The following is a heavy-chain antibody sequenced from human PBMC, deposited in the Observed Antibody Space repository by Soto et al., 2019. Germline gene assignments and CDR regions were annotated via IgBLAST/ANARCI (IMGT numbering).Heavy chain of an antibody. CDR2: IYYSGST. J-gene: IGHJ4*02. CDR3: ALVGYGSGCLDY. CDR1: GGSVSSGSYY. Sequence: QVQLQESGPGLVKPSETLSLTCTVSGGSVSSGSYYWSWIRQPPGKGLEWIGYIYYSGSTNYNPSLKSRVTISVDTSKNQFSLKLSSVTAADTAVYYCALVGYGSGCLDYWGQGTLVTVSS. D-gene: IGHD3-10*01. V-gene: IGHV4-61*01.